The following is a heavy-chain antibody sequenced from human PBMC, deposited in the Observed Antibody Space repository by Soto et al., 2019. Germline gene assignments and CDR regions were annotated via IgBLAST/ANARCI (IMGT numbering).Heavy chain of an antibody. D-gene: IGHD2-15*01. Sequence: ASVKVSCKASGYIFTRYTMNWVRQAPGQRLEWMGWINPDNGNTKSSQKFQDRVIITRDTSASTAYMDLSSLRSEDTAVYYCARGIATGQLDPWGQGTLVTVSS. CDR2: INPDNGNT. CDR1: GYIFTRYT. V-gene: IGHV1-3*01. J-gene: IGHJ5*02. CDR3: ARGIATGQLDP.